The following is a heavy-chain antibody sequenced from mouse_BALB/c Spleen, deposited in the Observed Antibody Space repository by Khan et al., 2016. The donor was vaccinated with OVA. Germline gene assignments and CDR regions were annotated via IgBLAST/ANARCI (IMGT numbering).Heavy chain of an antibody. CDR3: TRDRIDY. CDR1: GYTFTTYW. CDR2: INPTSGYT. Sequence: QVQLKQSGAELAKPGASVKMSCKASGYTFTTYWMHWVKQRPGQGLEWIGYINPTSGYTAYNDKLKDRATLSADKSSSTAYMQLNSLTSEDSAVYYFTRDRIDYWGQGTTLTVSS. V-gene: IGHV1-7*01. J-gene: IGHJ2*01.